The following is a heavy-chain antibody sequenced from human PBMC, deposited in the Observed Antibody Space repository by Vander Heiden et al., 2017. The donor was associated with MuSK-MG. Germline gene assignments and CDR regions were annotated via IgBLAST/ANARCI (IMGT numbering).Heavy chain of an antibody. V-gene: IGHV1-2*02. CDR2: ISPSSGGT. J-gene: IGHJ4*02. CDR3: ARDSSSCIDY. D-gene: IGHD6-13*01. CDR1: GYTFTGYY. Sequence: QVQLVQSGAEVKKPGASVKVSCKASGYTFTGYYMHWVRQAPGQGLEWMGWISPSSGGTKDAPKFHGRVTMTRDTSISTAYMELRRLRSDDTAVYDCARDSSSCIDYWGQGTMVTVYS.